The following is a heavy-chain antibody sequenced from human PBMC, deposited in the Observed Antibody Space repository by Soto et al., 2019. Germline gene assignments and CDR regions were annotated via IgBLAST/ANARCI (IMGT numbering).Heavy chain of an antibody. CDR1: GGSISSNY. CDR3: ARGSSWYDVDWFDP. D-gene: IGHD6-13*01. Sequence: QVQLQESGPGLVKPSETLSLTCTVSGGSISSNYWSWIRQPPGKGLEWIGYFYNSGSTNYNPSLKCQLTMSGDTSKNQCSLKLTSVTAADTAVYYCARGSSWYDVDWFDPWGPGTLVTVSS. CDR2: FYNSGST. J-gene: IGHJ5*02. V-gene: IGHV4-59*01.